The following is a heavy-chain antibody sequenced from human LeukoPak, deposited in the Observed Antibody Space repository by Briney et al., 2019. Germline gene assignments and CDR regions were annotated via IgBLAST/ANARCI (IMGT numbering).Heavy chain of an antibody. Sequence: GASVKVSCKASGYTFTGYYMHWVRQAPGQGLEWMGWINPNSGGTNYAQKFQGRVTMTRDTSISTAYMELSRLRSDDTAVYYCARAGMVDTPLASGYFQHWGQGTLVTVSS. V-gene: IGHV1-2*02. D-gene: IGHD2-8*01. CDR1: GYTFTGYY. CDR3: ARAGMVDTPLASGYFQH. CDR2: INPNSGGT. J-gene: IGHJ1*01.